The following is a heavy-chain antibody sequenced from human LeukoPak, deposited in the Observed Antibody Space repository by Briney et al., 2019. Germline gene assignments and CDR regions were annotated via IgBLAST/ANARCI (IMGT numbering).Heavy chain of an antibody. CDR3: TRDGYYYDSSGDKLFDY. V-gene: IGHV3-49*04. CDR2: IRSKAYGGTT. J-gene: IGHJ4*02. D-gene: IGHD3-22*01. Sequence: PGRSLRLSCTASGFTFGDYAMSWVRQAPGKGLEWVGFIRSKAYGGTTEYAASVKGRFTISRDDSKSTAYLQMNSLKTEDTAVYYCTRDGYYYDSSGDKLFDYWGQGTLVTVSS. CDR1: GFTFGDYA.